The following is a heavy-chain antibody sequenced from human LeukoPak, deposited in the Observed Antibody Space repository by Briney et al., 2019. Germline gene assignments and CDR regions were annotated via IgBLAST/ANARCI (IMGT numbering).Heavy chain of an antibody. D-gene: IGHD1-1*01. CDR2: INPDSGGT. J-gene: IGHJ6*03. Sequence: ASVKVSCKASGYTFIGNYIHWVRQAPGQGLEWMGWINPDSGGTNYAQKFQGRATMTRDTSISTAYMELSRLTSDDTAVYYCARDKQLDWAHYYYYYMDVWGKGTPVTVSS. CDR3: ARDKQLDWAHYYYYYMDV. V-gene: IGHV1-2*02. CDR1: GYTFIGNY.